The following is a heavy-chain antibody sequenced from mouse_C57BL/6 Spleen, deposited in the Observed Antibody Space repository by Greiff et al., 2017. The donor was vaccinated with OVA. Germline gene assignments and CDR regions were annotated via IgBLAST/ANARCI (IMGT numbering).Heavy chain of an antibody. V-gene: IGHV1-22*01. CDR2: INPNNGGT. Sequence: VQLQQSGPELVKPGASVKMSCKASGYTFTDYNMHWVKQSHGKSLEWIGYINPNNGGTSYNQKFKGKATLTVNKSSSTAYMELRSLTSEDSAVYYCERSIHHYYGSSYTPWYFDVWGTGTTVTVSS. D-gene: IGHD1-1*01. CDR1: GYTFTDYN. CDR3: ERSIHHYYGSSYTPWYFDV. J-gene: IGHJ1*03.